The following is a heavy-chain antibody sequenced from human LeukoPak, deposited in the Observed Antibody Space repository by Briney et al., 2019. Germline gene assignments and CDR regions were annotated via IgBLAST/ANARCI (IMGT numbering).Heavy chain of an antibody. D-gene: IGHD3/OR15-3a*01. V-gene: IGHV4-30-4*01. CDR3: ASGLVHNWFDP. Sequence: SQTPSVTCTLSGDSVIRGEHYWRWIRQTPGKGREWIGYIYESGSNYHNPSLKSRLTISVYMYMNQFSLKLSSVNVADKAVYYCASGLVHNWFDPWGQGTLVTVSS. J-gene: IGHJ5*02. CDR1: GDSVIRGEHY. CDR2: IYESGSN.